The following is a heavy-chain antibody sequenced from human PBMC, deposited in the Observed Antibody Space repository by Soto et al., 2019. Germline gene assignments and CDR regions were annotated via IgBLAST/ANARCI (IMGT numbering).Heavy chain of an antibody. J-gene: IGHJ6*01. V-gene: IGHV1-69*01. CDR1: GGTFSSYA. D-gene: IGHD1-26*01. Sequence: QVQLVQSGAEVNKPGSSVKVSCKASGGTFSSYAISWVRQAPGQGLEWMGGIIPIFGTANYAQKLQGRVMISADESKSTAYMELSSLRSEDTAVYYCERDEWSVSYYWGTTYGMGVWGQGTTVTVSS. CDR3: ERDEWSVSYYWGTTYGMGV. CDR2: IIPIFGTA.